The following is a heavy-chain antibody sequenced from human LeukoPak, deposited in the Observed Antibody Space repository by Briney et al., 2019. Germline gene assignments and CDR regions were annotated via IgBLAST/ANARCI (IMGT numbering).Heavy chain of an antibody. Sequence: PSETLSLTCTVSGGSISSSSYYWGWIRQPPGKGLEWIGSIYYSGSTYYNPSLKSRVTISVDTSKNQFSLKLSSVTAADTAVYYCARVGRFRRGPGSRPLLSLDIWGQGTMVTVSS. CDR1: GGSISSSSYY. V-gene: IGHV4-39*01. CDR2: IYYSGST. J-gene: IGHJ3*02. D-gene: IGHD2-2*01. CDR3: ARVGRFRRGPGSRPLLSLDI.